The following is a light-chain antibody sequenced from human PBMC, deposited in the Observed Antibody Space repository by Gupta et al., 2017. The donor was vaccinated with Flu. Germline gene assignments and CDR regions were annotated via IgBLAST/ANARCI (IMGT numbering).Light chain of an antibody. J-gene: IGLJ2*01. Sequence: SVLTPPPPASEPPGQRVTISCSGSSSNIGSNYVYWYQQHPGTSPKLLIYRNNQRHSGVPVRFSGSKSGTSASLAISGLRAEDEADYYCAAWDDSLSGVVFGGGTKLTVL. CDR1: SSNIGSNY. V-gene: IGLV1-47*01. CDR2: RNN. CDR3: AAWDDSLSGVV.